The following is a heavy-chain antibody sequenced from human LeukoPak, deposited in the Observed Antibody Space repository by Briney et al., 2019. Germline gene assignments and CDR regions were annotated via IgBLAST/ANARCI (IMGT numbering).Heavy chain of an antibody. D-gene: IGHD1-20*01. Sequence: PGGSLRLSCAASGFTFSNYWMHWVRQAPRKGLEWVSGIYVDGSTYYADSVKGRFTISRDNSRNTLYLQMNSLRAEDTAVYYCPRITAYDDSWGQGTLVTVSS. J-gene: IGHJ5*01. V-gene: IGHV3-53*01. CDR3: PRITAYDDS. CDR1: GFTFSNYW. CDR2: IYVDGST.